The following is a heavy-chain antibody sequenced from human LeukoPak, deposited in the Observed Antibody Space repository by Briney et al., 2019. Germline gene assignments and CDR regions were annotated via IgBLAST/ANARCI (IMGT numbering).Heavy chain of an antibody. V-gene: IGHV3-7*01. CDR1: GFTFSSYW. J-gene: IGHJ6*04. Sequence: GGSLRLSCAASGFTFSSYWMSWVRQAPGKGLEWVANIKADGSEKYYVDSVKGRFTISRDNAKNSLYLQMNSLRAEDTAVYYCAELGITMIGGVWGKGTTVTISS. CDR3: AELGITMIGGV. CDR2: IKADGSEK. D-gene: IGHD3-10*02.